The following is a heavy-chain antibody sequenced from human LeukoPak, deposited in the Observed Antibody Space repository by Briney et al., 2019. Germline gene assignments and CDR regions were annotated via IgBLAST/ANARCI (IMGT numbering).Heavy chain of an antibody. D-gene: IGHD3-10*01. V-gene: IGHV3-74*01. CDR2: INTDGSST. CDR1: GFTFSSYW. J-gene: IGHJ6*03. Sequence: PGGSLRLSCAASGFTFSSYWMHWVRQAPGKGLVWVSRINTDGSSTNYADSVKGRFTISRDNAKSSLYLQMNSLRAEDTAVYYCARARYGDDYYYMDVWGIGTTFTVSS. CDR3: ARARYGDDYYYMDV.